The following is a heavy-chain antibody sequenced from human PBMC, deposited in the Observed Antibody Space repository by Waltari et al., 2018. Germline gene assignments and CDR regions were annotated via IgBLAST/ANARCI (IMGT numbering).Heavy chain of an antibody. J-gene: IGHJ3*02. CDR1: DGSINSSSYY. V-gene: IGHV4-39*01. Sequence: QLQLPESGPGLVKPSATLSLTCTVSDGSINSSSYYWGWIRHPPGKGLEWIGSMYYPGNTYYHPSINSRVTISVDTSKNQFSLKRSSVTAADTAVYYCASGIPVTLGAFDIWGQGTMVTVSS. CDR3: ASGIPVTLGAFDI. D-gene: IGHD3-16*01. CDR2: MYYPGNT.